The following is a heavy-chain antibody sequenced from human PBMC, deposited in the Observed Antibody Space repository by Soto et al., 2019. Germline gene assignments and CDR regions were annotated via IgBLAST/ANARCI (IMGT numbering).Heavy chain of an antibody. Sequence: ASVKVSCKVSGYTLTELSMHWVRQAPGKGLEWMGGFDPEDGETIYAQKFQGRVTMTEDTSTDTAYMELSSLRSEDTAVYYCATDKWGSVPFDYWGQGTLITVSS. CDR1: GYTLTELS. V-gene: IGHV1-24*01. J-gene: IGHJ4*02. D-gene: IGHD7-27*01. CDR3: ATDKWGSVPFDY. CDR2: FDPEDGET.